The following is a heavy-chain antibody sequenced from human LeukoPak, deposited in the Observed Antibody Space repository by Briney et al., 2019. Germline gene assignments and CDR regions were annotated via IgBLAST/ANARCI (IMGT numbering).Heavy chain of an antibody. V-gene: IGHV3-66*01. D-gene: IGHD3-3*01. CDR1: GFTVSSNY. CDR3: ARVGSYYDFWSGYGDY. J-gene: IGHJ4*02. Sequence: PGGSLRLSCAASGFTVSSNYMSWVRQAPGKGLEWVSVIYSGGSTYYADSVKGRFTISRDNSKNTLYLQMNSLRAEDTAVYYCARVGSYYDFWSGYGDYWGQGTLVTVPS. CDR2: IYSGGST.